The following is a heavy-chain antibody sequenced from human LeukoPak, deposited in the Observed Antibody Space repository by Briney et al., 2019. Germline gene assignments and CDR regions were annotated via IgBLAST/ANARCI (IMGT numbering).Heavy chain of an antibody. CDR3: ARDGSTRATPLAFDI. CDR1: GYTFTGSG. Sequence: GASVRVSSQASGYTFTGSGISWVRPAPGQGLQWMGWINPNSGNTSYTQKFKGRVSMTTDSFTSTAYMDLRSLRAGDTAVYYCARDGSTRATPLAFDIWGQGTLVTVSS. V-gene: IGHV1-18*01. D-gene: IGHD1-26*01. CDR2: INPNSGNT. J-gene: IGHJ3*02.